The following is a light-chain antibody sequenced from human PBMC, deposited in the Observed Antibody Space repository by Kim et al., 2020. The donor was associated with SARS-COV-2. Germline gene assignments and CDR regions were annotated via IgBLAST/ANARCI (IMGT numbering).Light chain of an antibody. CDR2: QDS. CDR1: KLGDKY. CDR3: QAWDSSIVV. Sequence: SYELTQPPSVSVSPGQTASITCSGDKLGDKYACWYQQKPGQSPVLVICQDSKRPSGIPERFSGSNSGNTATLTISGTQAMDEADYYCQAWDSSIVVFGGGTKLTVL. V-gene: IGLV3-1*01. J-gene: IGLJ2*01.